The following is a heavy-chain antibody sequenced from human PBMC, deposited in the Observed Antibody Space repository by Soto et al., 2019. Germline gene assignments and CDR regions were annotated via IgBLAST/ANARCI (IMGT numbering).Heavy chain of an antibody. V-gene: IGHV3-21*01. CDR2: ISSSSSYI. D-gene: IGHD3-10*01. J-gene: IGHJ3*02. CDR1: GFTFSSYS. Sequence: GSLRLSCAASGFTFSSYSMNWVRQAPGKGLEWVSSISSSSSYIYYADSVKGRFTISRDNAKNSLYLQMNSLRAEDTAVYYCARDVDGSGSYYNRAFDIWGQGTMVPSPQ. CDR3: ARDVDGSGSYYNRAFDI.